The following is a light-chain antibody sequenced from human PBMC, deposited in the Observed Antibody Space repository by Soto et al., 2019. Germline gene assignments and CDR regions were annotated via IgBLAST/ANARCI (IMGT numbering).Light chain of an antibody. V-gene: IGLV1-47*01. CDR3: AAWDDRLSAYV. J-gene: IGLJ1*01. Sequence: QAEVTQPPSASGTPGQRVTISCSGTSSNIESNFVYWYQQLPGTAPKLLIFRNNQWPSGVPDRFSGSKSGTSASLAISGLRSEDEADYYCAAWDDRLSAYVFGTGTKLTVL. CDR1: SSNIESNF. CDR2: RNN.